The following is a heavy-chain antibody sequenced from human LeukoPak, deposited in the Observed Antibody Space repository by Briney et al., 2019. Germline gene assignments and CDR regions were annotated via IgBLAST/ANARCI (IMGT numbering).Heavy chain of an antibody. CDR3: ARGGGFSGSYYPNWYFDL. D-gene: IGHD3-10*01. CDR1: GVSISIYY. CDR2: VFSSGST. Sequence: SETLSLTCSFSGVSISIYYCNWIRQPAGKGLEWIGRVFSSGSTDFNPSLKSRVTMSVDTSKNQFSLKLSSVTAADTAVYYCARGGGFSGSYYPNWYFDLWGRGTLVTVSS. V-gene: IGHV4-4*07. J-gene: IGHJ2*01.